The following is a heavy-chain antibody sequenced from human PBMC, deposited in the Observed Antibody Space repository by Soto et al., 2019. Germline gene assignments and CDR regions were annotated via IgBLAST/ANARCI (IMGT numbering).Heavy chain of an antibody. D-gene: IGHD5-12*01. J-gene: IGHJ6*01. CDR3: ARDKDRLQLGVHAYCGIDG. Sequence: QVQLVQSGAEVKKPGSSVTVSCKASGGTFGNSAISWVRQAPGQGLEWMGGIIPIFPTPDYAQKFQGRVTITADESTTTADGELTGLRSEDTAVYYYARDKDRLQLGVHAYCGIDGWGQGTTVTVSS. CDR1: GGTFGNSA. CDR2: IIPIFPTP. V-gene: IGHV1-69*12.